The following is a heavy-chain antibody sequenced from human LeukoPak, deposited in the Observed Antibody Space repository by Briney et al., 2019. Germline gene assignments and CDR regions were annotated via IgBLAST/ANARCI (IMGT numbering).Heavy chain of an antibody. CDR3: ARRIVGATCWFDP. J-gene: IGHJ5*02. Sequence: SETLSLTCAVYGGSFSSYYWSWIRQPPGKGLEWIGEINHSGSTNYNPSLKSRVTISVDTSKNQFSLKLSSVTAADTAVYYCARRIVGATCWFDPWGQGTLVTVSS. CDR2: INHSGST. D-gene: IGHD1-26*01. CDR1: GGSFSSYY. V-gene: IGHV4-34*01.